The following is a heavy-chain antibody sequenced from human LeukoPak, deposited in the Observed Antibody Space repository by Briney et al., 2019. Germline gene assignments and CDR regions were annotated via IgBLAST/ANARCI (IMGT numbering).Heavy chain of an antibody. CDR2: ISSSSSYI. CDR1: GFTFSSYS. D-gene: IGHD7-27*01. J-gene: IGHJ4*02. Sequence: PGGSLRLSCAVSGFTFSSYSMNWVRQAPGKGLEWVSSISSSSSYIYYADSVKGRFTISRDNAKNSLDLQMNSLRAEDTAVYYCARDSPQLGRGIDYWGQGPLVTVSS. CDR3: ARDSPQLGRGIDY. V-gene: IGHV3-21*01.